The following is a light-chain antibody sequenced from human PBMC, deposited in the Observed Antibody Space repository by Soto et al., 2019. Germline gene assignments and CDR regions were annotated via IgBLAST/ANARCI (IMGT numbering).Light chain of an antibody. J-gene: IGLJ2*01. V-gene: IGLV1-40*01. CDR2: DND. CDR3: QSYDNSLSGVV. CDR1: SPKSGAGLD. Sequence: QSVLTQPPSVSGAPGQRIIISCTGSSPKSGAGLDVHWYQHLPGTAPKLLVYDNDNRPSGLPARFSDSRSGTSASLAITSLQADDEADYYCQSYDNSLSGVVFGGGTKVTVL.